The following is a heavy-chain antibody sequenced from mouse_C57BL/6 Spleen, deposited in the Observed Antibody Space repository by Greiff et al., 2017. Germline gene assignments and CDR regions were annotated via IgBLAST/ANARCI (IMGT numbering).Heavy chain of an antibody. V-gene: IGHV1-64*01. CDR3: ATHYYGSSYDYFDY. CDR1: GYTFTSYW. J-gene: IGHJ2*01. D-gene: IGHD1-1*01. Sequence: QVQLQQSGAELVKPGASVKLSCKASGYTFTSYWMHWVKQRPGQGLEWIGMIHPNSGSTNYNEKFKSKATLTVDKSSSTAYMQLSSLTSEDSAVYYCATHYYGSSYDYFDYWGQGTTLTVSS. CDR2: IHPNSGST.